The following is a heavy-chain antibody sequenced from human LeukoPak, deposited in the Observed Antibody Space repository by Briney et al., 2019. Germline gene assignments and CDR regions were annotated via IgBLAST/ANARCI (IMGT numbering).Heavy chain of an antibody. J-gene: IGHJ6*03. V-gene: IGHV1-18*01. CDR2: MSTYNSNT. CDR1: GYTFTSHG. D-gene: IGHD6-19*01. CDR3: ARDLGESSGSSGAGMDV. Sequence: ASVKVSCTASGYTFTSHGISWVRQAPGQGLEWMGWMSTYNSNTNNAQKLQGRVSMTTDTSTSTAYMDMRSLISADTAVYHCARDLGESSGSSGAGMDVWGKGNTVTISS.